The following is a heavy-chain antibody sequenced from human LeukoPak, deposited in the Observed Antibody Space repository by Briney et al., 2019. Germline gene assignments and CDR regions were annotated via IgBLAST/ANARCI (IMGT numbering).Heavy chain of an antibody. CDR2: IYHSGST. J-gene: IGHJ4*02. D-gene: IGHD3-16*01. V-gene: IGHV4-30-2*01. CDR3: ARSYDYVWGNQFDY. CDR1: GGSISSGGYS. Sequence: SETLSLTCAVSGGSISSGGYSWSWIRQPPGKGLEWIGYIYHSGSTYYNPSLKSRVTISVDRSKNQFSLKLSSVTAADTAVYYCARSYDYVWGNQFDYWGQGTLVTVSS.